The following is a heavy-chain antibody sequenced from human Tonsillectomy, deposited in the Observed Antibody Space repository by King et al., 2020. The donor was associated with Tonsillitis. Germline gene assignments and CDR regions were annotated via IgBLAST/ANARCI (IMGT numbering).Heavy chain of an antibody. D-gene: IGHD4-11*01. J-gene: IGHJ4*02. CDR1: GASISSYY. CDR2: IYYSGST. Sequence: VQLQESGPGLLKSSETLSPTCTVSGASISSYYWSWIRQPPGKGLEWIGNIYYSGSTNYNPSLKSRVTISVDTSKNQFSLKLRSVTAADTAVYYCARASYSNYEDYWGQGTLVTVSS. V-gene: IGHV4-59*08. CDR3: ARASYSNYEDY.